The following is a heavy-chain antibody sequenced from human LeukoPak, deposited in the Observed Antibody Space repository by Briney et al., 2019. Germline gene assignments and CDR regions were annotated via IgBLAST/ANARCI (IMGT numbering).Heavy chain of an antibody. CDR2: IYPGDSDT. D-gene: IGHD3-3*01. CDR3: ARQADFWSGYHPPYYYYYGMDV. CDR1: GYSFTSYW. Sequence: GESLKISCKGSGYSFTSYWIGWVRQMPGKGLEWMGIIYPGDSDTRYSPSFQGQVTISADKSISTAYLQWSSLKASDTAMYYCARQADFWSGYHPPYYYYYGMDVWGQGTTVTVSS. J-gene: IGHJ6*02. V-gene: IGHV5-51*01.